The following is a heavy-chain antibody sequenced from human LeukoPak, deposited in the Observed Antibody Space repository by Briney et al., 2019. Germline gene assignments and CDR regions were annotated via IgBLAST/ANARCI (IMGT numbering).Heavy chain of an antibody. V-gene: IGHV4-34*01. CDR3: AQGYSSSWYVGY. D-gene: IGHD6-13*01. Sequence: MTSETLSLTCAVYGGSFSGYYWSWIRQPPGKGLEWIGEINHSGSTNYNPSLKSRVTISVDTSKNQFSLKLSSVTAADTAVYYCAQGYSSSWYVGYWGQGTLVTVSS. CDR1: GGSFSGYY. J-gene: IGHJ4*02. CDR2: INHSGST.